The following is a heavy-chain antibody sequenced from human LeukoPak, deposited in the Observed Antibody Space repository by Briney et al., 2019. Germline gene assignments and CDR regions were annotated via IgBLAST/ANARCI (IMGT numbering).Heavy chain of an antibody. CDR1: GYTFTSYD. V-gene: IGHV1-46*01. D-gene: IGHD3-10*01. CDR3: ARGVWFGESSFDY. Sequence: GASVKVSCKASGYTFTSYDINWVRQATGQGLEWMGIINPSGGSTSYAQKFQGRVTMTRDTSTSTVYMELSSLRSEDTAVYYCARGVWFGESSFDYWGQGTLVTVSS. J-gene: IGHJ4*02. CDR2: INPSGGST.